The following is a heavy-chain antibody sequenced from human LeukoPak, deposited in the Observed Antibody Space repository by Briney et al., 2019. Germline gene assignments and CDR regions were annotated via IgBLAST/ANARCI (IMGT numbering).Heavy chain of an antibody. D-gene: IGHD1-26*01. CDR1: GFTFDDYG. CDR3: AKDGGLLDYYYSYMDV. Sequence: GGSLRLSCAASGFTFDDYGMSWVRQAPGKGLEWVSGINWNGGSTGYADSVKGRFTISRDNIRNSLYLQMNSLRAEDTALYYCAKDGGLLDYYYSYMDVWGKGTTVTVSS. CDR2: INWNGGST. V-gene: IGHV3-20*04. J-gene: IGHJ6*03.